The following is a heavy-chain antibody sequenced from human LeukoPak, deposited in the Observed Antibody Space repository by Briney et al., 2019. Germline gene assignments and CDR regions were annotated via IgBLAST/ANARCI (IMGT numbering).Heavy chain of an antibody. D-gene: IGHD5/OR15-5a*01. J-gene: IGHJ4*02. V-gene: IGHV3-33*01. CDR3: ARDVYDGIYYFDY. CDR2: IWYDGSEK. Sequence: GRSLRPSCAASGFTFNSSGMHWVRQAPGKGLEWVADIWYDGSEKYYADSVKGRFTISRDNSRNTLYLQMNSLRAEDTAVYYCARDVYDGIYYFDYWGQGTLVTVSS. CDR1: GFTFNSSG.